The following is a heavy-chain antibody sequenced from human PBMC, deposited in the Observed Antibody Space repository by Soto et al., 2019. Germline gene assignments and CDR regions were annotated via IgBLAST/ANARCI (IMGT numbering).Heavy chain of an antibody. CDR1: GYSFTSYW. Sequence: PGESLKISCKGSGYSFTSYWIGWVRQMPGKGLEWMGIIYPGVSDTRYSPSFQGQVTISADKSISTAYLQWSSLKASDTAMYYCARLYDSSGLPAYGMDVWGQGTTVTVSS. D-gene: IGHD3-22*01. CDR3: ARLYDSSGLPAYGMDV. J-gene: IGHJ6*02. CDR2: IYPGVSDT. V-gene: IGHV5-51*01.